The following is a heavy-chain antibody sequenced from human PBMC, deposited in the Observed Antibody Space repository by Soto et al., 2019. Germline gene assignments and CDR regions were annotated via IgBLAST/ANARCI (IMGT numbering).Heavy chain of an antibody. Sequence: GVLRLSCAASGFIFTNYWMHWVRQAPGKGLVWVSRIDSDGSTTNYADSVKGRLTISRDNAKNTLYLQMDSLRAEDTAVYYCVRGKVAAGFDSWGQGTLVTVSS. D-gene: IGHD6-13*01. CDR2: IDSDGSTT. CDR1: GFIFTNYW. CDR3: VRGKVAAGFDS. V-gene: IGHV3-74*01. J-gene: IGHJ4*02.